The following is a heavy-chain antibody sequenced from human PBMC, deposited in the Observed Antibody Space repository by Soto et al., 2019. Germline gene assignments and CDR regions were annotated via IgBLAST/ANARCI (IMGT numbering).Heavy chain of an antibody. CDR1: GGSISSYY. Sequence: SETLSLTCTVSGGSISSYYWSWIRQPPGKGLEWIGYIYYSGSTNYNPSLKSRVTISVDTSKNQFSLKLSSVTAADTAVYYCARDNYDFWSGYGGTYYYYMDVWGKGTTVTVSS. V-gene: IGHV4-59*01. D-gene: IGHD3-3*01. CDR2: IYYSGST. J-gene: IGHJ6*03. CDR3: ARDNYDFWSGYGGTYYYYMDV.